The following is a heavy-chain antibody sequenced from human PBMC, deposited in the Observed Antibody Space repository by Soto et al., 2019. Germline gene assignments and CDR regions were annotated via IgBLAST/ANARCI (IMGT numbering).Heavy chain of an antibody. J-gene: IGHJ5*02. D-gene: IGHD1-26*01. CDR3: AREVGATLNGFDT. V-gene: IGHV1-69*01. CDR1: GDTFSSYA. Sequence: QGQLVQSGAEVKTPGSSVKVSCKASGDTFSSYAISLVLQAPGQGLEWMGGIIPIFGTANDAQKFQGRVPTTADEATSTSYMELSSLSSEDTAVYYCAREVGATLNGFDTWGQGTLVTVSA. CDR2: IIPIFGTA.